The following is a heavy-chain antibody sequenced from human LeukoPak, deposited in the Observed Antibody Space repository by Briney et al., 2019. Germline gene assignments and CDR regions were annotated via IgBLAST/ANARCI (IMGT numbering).Heavy chain of an antibody. CDR1: GYTFTAYY. Sequence: ASVKVSCKASGYTFTAYYMHWLRQAPGQGLEWMGWINPNSGGTKYAQKFQGRVTMTRDTSISTAYMEVSRLRSDDTAVYYCATNPAATRGFDNWGQGTLVTVSS. D-gene: IGHD2-2*01. J-gene: IGHJ4*02. CDR3: ATNPAATRGFDN. V-gene: IGHV1-2*02. CDR2: INPNSGGT.